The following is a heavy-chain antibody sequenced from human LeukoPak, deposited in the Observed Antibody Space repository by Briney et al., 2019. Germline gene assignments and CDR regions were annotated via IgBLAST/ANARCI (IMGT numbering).Heavy chain of an antibody. Sequence: GGSLRLSCAASGLSFSSYSMNWVRQAPGRGLEWISYISSGSRTIFYADSVKGRFTISRDNAKNSLYLLMDSLRADDTAMYYCARESITGDRDFDYWGQGTLITVSS. J-gene: IGHJ4*02. CDR2: ISSGSRTI. V-gene: IGHV3-48*01. D-gene: IGHD7-27*01. CDR1: GLSFSSYS. CDR3: ARESITGDRDFDY.